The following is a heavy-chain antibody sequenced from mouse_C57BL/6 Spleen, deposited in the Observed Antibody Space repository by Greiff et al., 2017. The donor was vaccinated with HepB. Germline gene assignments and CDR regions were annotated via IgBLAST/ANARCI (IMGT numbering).Heavy chain of an antibody. V-gene: IGHV3-1*01. CDR3: ARAYGNYGTAWFAY. CDR2: ISYSGST. D-gene: IGHD2-1*01. Sequence: EVQLVESGPGMVKPSQSLSLTCTVTGYSITSGYDWHWIRHFPGNKLEWMGYISYSGSTNYNPSLKSRISITHDTSKNHFFLTLNSVTTEDTATYYCARAYGNYGTAWFAYWGQGTLVTVSA. CDR1: GYSITSGYD. J-gene: IGHJ3*01.